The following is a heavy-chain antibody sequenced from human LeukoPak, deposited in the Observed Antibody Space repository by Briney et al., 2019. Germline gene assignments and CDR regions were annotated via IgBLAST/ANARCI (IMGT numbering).Heavy chain of an antibody. V-gene: IGHV5-51*01. CDR2: IYPGDSDT. D-gene: IGHD3-10*01. J-gene: IGHJ6*03. CDR1: GYSFTSYW. Sequence: GESLKISCKGSGYSFTSYWIGWVRQMPGKGLEWMGIIYPGDSDTRYSPSFQGQVTISADKSISTAYLQWSSLKASDTAMYYCARRVKVRGVSYYYYMDVWGKGTTVTVSS. CDR3: ARRVKVRGVSYYYYMDV.